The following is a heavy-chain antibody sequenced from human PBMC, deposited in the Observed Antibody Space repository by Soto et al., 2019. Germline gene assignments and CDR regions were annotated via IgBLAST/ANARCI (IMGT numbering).Heavy chain of an antibody. CDR1: GFTFSSYS. V-gene: IGHV3-21*01. D-gene: IGHD3-3*01. J-gene: IGHJ5*02. CDR3: ARDYDRDDFWSQNWFDP. CDR2: INSNSLYI. Sequence: GGSLRLSCAASGFTFSSYSMNWVRQAPGKGLEWVSSINSNSLYIYYADSVKGRFTISRDNAKNSLYLQMNSLRAEDTAVYYCARDYDRDDFWSQNWFDPWGQGTLVTAPQ.